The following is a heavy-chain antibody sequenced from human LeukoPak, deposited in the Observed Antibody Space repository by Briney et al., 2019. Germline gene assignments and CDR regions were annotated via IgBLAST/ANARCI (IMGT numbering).Heavy chain of an antibody. CDR3: ARRPYHFDTIGPI. CDR1: GDSICNSNSY. D-gene: IGHD3-22*01. Sequence: SETLSLTCTVSGDSICNSNSYWVWIRQAPGKGLEWIGSVYYSGVTQYNPSLKSRVTVSTDTPKSQFSLRVNSVTAADTAVYYCARRPYHFDTIGPIWGRGTMVTVSP. CDR2: VYYSGVT. J-gene: IGHJ3*02. V-gene: IGHV4-39*07.